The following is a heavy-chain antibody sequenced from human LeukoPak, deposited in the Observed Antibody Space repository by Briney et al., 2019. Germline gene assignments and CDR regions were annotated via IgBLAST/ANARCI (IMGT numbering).Heavy chain of an antibody. CDR1: GFTFDDYA. CDR3: AKGYNDDSSGYYRTVIFDY. V-gene: IGHV3-9*01. CDR2: ISWNSGSI. J-gene: IGHJ4*02. Sequence: GRSLRLSCAASGFTFDDYAMHWVRQAPGKGLEWASGISWNSGSIGYADSVKGRFTISRDNAKNSLYLQMNSLRAEDTALYYCAKGYNDDSSGYYRTVIFDYWGQGTLVTVSS. D-gene: IGHD3-22*01.